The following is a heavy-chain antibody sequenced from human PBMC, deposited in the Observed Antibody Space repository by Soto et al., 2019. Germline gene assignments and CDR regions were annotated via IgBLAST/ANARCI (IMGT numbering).Heavy chain of an antibody. J-gene: IGHJ5*02. CDR3: AADYGGINWFDP. D-gene: IGHD4-17*01. V-gene: IGHV1-46*01. CDR1: GYTFTSYY. Sequence: ALVKVSCKASGYTFTSYYMHWVRQAPGQGLEWMGIINPSGGSTSYAQKFQGRVTMTRDTSTSTVYMELSSLRSEDTAVYYCAADYGGINWFDPWGQGTLVTVSS. CDR2: INPSGGST.